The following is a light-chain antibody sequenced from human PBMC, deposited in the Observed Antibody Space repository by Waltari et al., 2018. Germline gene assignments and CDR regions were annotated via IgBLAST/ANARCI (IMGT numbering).Light chain of an antibody. V-gene: IGKV4-1*01. CDR3: QQYYRAPQT. J-gene: IGKJ1*01. CDR1: RSVLYSSNNKNY. Sequence: DFVMTQSPDSLAVSLGERATINCKSSRSVLYSSNNKNYLAWYQQKPRQPPKLLIYWASTRESGVPDRFSGSGSATDFTLTISSLQAEDVAVYSCQQYYRAPQTFGQGTKVEIK. CDR2: WAS.